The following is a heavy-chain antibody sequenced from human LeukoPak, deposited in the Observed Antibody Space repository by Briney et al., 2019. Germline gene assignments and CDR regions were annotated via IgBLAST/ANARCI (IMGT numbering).Heavy chain of an antibody. CDR3: ARRGDSSSWPYFDY. CDR1: GGSISSGGYY. CDR2: IYYSGST. D-gene: IGHD6-13*01. V-gene: IGHV4-31*03. J-gene: IGHJ4*02. Sequence: SETLSLTCPASGGSISSGGYYWSWIRQHPGKGLGWIGYIYYSGSTYYNPSLKSRVTISGDTSKNQFSLKLSSVTAADTAVYYCARRGDSSSWPYFDYWGQGTLVTVSS.